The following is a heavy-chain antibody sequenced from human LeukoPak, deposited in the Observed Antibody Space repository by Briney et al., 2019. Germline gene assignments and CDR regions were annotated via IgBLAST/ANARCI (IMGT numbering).Heavy chain of an antibody. CDR2: IIPIFGTA. V-gene: IGHV1-69*05. CDR3: ARATIRYYYDSSGYSD. Sequence: EASVKVSCKASGGTFSSYAISWVRQAPGQGLEWMGGIIPIFGTANYAQKFQGRVTITTDESTSTAYMELSSLRSEDTAVYYCARATIRYYYDSSGYSDWGQGTLVTVSS. CDR1: GGTFSSYA. D-gene: IGHD3-22*01. J-gene: IGHJ4*02.